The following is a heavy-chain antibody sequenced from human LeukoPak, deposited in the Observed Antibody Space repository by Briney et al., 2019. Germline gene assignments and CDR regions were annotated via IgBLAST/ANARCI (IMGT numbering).Heavy chain of an antibody. J-gene: IGHJ4*02. CDR2: ISGYSRNT. CDR3: TRDAPVFEVGTTSGVFDF. Sequence: RASVKVSCKASGYTFSSYSISWVRQAPGQGLEWMGWISGYSRNTYYGQKFQGRMSLTTDASMNTAYMELRRLRSDDTAVYYCTRDAPVFEVGTTSGVFDFWGQGTLVTVSS. V-gene: IGHV1-18*01. CDR1: GYTFSSYS. D-gene: IGHD1-26*01.